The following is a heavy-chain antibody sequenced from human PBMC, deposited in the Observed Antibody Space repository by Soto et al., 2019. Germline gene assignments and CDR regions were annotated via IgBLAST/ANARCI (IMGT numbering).Heavy chain of an antibody. V-gene: IGHV1-46*01. CDR3: ARDRPYYYGSGSRYYYGMDV. D-gene: IGHD3-10*01. J-gene: IGHJ6*02. CDR1: GYTFTSYY. Sequence: GASVKVSCKASGYTFTSYYMHWVRQAPGQGLEWMGIINPSGGSTSYAQKFQGRVTMTRDTSTSTVYMELSSLRSEDTAVYYCARDRPYYYGSGSRYYYGMDVWGQGTTVTVSS. CDR2: INPSGGST.